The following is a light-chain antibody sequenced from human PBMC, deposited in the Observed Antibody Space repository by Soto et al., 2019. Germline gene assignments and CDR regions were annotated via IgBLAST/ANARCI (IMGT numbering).Light chain of an antibody. CDR3: QKYGRPPWT. J-gene: IGKJ1*01. CDR2: GAS. Sequence: EIVLTHSPGTLSFSPLQSVTLSFSASQSLTTNYLAWYQQKPGQAPRLLIFGASTRATGIPDRFHGSGSDTDFTLTISRLEPADIAVYYCQKYGRPPWTFGQGTKVDIK. V-gene: IGKV3-20*01. CDR1: QSLTTNY.